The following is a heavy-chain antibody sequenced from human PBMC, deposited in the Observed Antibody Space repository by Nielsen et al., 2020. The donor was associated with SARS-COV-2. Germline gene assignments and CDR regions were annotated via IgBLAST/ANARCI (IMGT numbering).Heavy chain of an antibody. CDR1: GFTFDDYA. J-gene: IGHJ4*02. D-gene: IGHD6-13*01. Sequence: GGSLRLSCAASGFTFDDYAMHWVRQAPGKGLEWVSGISWNSGSIGYADSVKGRFTISRDNAKNSLYLQMNSLRAEDTALYYCAKDYGPAGTYFDYWGQGTLVTVSS. CDR2: ISWNSGSI. CDR3: AKDYGPAGTYFDY. V-gene: IGHV3-9*01.